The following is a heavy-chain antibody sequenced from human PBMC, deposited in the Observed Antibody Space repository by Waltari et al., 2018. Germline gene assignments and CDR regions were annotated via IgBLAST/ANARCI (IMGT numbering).Heavy chain of an antibody. Sequence: QVQLQQWGAGLLKPSETLSLTCAVYGGSFSGYYWSWIRQPPGKGLEWIGEINHSGSTNYNPSLKSRVTISVDTSKNQFSLKLSSVTAADTAVYYCARARGKKWFFDYWGQGTLVTVSS. CDR1: GGSFSGYY. CDR2: INHSGST. CDR3: ARARGKKWFFDY. V-gene: IGHV4-34*01. J-gene: IGHJ4*02. D-gene: IGHD3-22*01.